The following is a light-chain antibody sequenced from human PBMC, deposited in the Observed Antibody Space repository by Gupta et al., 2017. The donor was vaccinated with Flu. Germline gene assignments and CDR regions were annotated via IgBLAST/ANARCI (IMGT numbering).Light chain of an antibody. V-gene: IGLV3-19*01. J-gene: IGLJ2*01. CDR2: DVN. Sequence: IARTACNSDSVGHDYVTWYQQQPGHAPMLVLYDVNIRPAGISDRFSGSRSGNTASLTISGVQAEDEADYYCNSRTIAGAGVIFGGGTSLTVL. CDR3: NSRTIAGAGVI. CDR1: SVGHDY.